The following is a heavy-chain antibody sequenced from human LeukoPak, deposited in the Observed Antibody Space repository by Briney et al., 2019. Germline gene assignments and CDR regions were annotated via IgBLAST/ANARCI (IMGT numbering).Heavy chain of an antibody. CDR1: GGSISSSSYY. V-gene: IGHV4-39*07. D-gene: IGHD6-19*01. CDR2: IYYSGST. J-gene: IGHJ4*02. CDR3: ARWSGWLNY. Sequence: SETLSLTCTVSGGSISSSSYYWGWIRQPPGKGLEWIGSIYYSGSTYYNPSLKSRVTISVDTSKNQFSLKLSSVTAADAAVYYCARWSGWLNYWGQGTLVTVSS.